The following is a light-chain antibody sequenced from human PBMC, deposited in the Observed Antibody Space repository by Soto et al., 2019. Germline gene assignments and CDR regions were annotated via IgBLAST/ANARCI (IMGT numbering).Light chain of an antibody. V-gene: IGKV1-5*03. CDR3: QQYDSYPWT. Sequence: DIQMTQSPSTLSAFVGDRATITCRASQSISVWFAWYQQKPGKAPKILMYKASNLESGVPSRFSGSGSGTEFTLTISSLESDDFATYYCQQYDSYPWTFGQGTKVEIK. J-gene: IGKJ1*01. CDR1: QSISVW. CDR2: KAS.